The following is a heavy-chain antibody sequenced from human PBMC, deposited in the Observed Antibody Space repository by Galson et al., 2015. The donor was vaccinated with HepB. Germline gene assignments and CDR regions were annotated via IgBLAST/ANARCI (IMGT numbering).Heavy chain of an antibody. CDR1: GGTFSSYA. D-gene: IGHD2-2*01. CDR2: IIPIFGTA. CDR3: AIDIVVVPAAMLYYYYGMDV. Sequence: SVKVSCKASGGTFSSYAISWVRQAPGQGLEWMGGIIPIFGTANYAQKFQGRVTITADESTSTAYMELSSLRSEDTAVYYCAIDIVVVPAAMLYYYYGMDVWGQGTTVTVSS. J-gene: IGHJ6*02. V-gene: IGHV1-69*13.